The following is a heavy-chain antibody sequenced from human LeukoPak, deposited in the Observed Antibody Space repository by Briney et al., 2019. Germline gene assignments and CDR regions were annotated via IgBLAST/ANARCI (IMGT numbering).Heavy chain of an antibody. D-gene: IGHD3-10*01. CDR2: IKQDGNEQ. V-gene: IGHV3-7*01. Sequence: GGSLRLSCAASGFTFNTYYMSWVRQAPGKGLEWVANIKQDGNEQHYVDSVKGRFTISRDNAKSSLYLQMNSLRAEDTAMYYCARDPRGSEYSHFDSWGQGTLVTVSS. CDR3: ARDPRGSEYSHFDS. CDR1: GFTFNTYY. J-gene: IGHJ4*02.